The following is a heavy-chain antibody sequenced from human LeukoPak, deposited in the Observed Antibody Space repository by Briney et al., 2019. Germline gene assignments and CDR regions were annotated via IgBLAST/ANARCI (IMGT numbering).Heavy chain of an antibody. CDR3: AKSPYYYYYMDV. CDR2: IYHSGST. CDR1: GGSISSSSYY. Sequence: SETLSLTCTVSGGSISSSSYYWGWIRQPPGKGLEWIGEIYHSGSTNYNPSLKSRVTISVDKSKNQFSLKLSSVTAADTAVYYCAKSPYYYYYMDVWGKGTTVTVSS. J-gene: IGHJ6*03. V-gene: IGHV4-39*07.